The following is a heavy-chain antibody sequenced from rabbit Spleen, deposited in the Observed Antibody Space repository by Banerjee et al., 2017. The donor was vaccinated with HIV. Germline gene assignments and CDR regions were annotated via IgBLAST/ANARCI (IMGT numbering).Heavy chain of an antibody. D-gene: IGHD2-1*01. V-gene: IGHV1S7*01. CDR3: ARGSAAMTMVITGFYLNL. J-gene: IGHJ4*01. CDR2: IDPVFGIT. CDR1: GFTRSSFY. Sequence: QLAESGGGLVQPGGSLKLSCKASGFTRSSFYMNWVRQAPGTGLEWIGYIDPVFGITYYANWVNGRFSISRENAQNTVFLQMTSLRAADTATYFCARGSAAMTMVITGFYLNLWGPGTLVTVS.